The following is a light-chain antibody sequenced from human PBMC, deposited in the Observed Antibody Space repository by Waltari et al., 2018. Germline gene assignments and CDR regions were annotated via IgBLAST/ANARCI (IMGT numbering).Light chain of an antibody. CDR2: DVN. CDR1: RSDFGDYTY. Sequence: QSALTQPASVSGSPGQSITISCSGIRSDFGDYTYVSWFQQHPGKVPELIIYDVNDRPSGVSDRFSGSISGSKASLTISGLRAEDEGDYYCSTYTNRGTLVFGGGTKVVVL. J-gene: IGLJ3*02. V-gene: IGLV2-14*03. CDR3: STYTNRGTLV.